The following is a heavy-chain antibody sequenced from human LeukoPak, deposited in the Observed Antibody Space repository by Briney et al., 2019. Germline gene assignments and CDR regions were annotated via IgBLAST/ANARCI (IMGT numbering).Heavy chain of an antibody. CDR2: IKQDGSEK. CDR3: AKDLRVVDAFDF. CDR1: GFTLSSYW. J-gene: IGHJ3*01. Sequence: GGSLRLSCAASGFTLSSYWMSWVRQAPGKGLEWVANIKQDGSEKYCVDSVKGRFTISRDNAKNSLYLQMNSLRAEDTAVYYCAKDLRVVDAFDFWGQGTMVTVSS. V-gene: IGHV3-7*01.